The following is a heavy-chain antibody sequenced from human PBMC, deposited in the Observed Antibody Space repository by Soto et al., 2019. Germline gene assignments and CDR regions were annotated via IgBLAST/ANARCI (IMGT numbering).Heavy chain of an antibody. CDR2: ISAGSEGA. V-gene: IGHV3-23*01. CDR1: GFTFSSHP. D-gene: IGHD2-15*01. J-gene: IGHJ4*02. CDR3: ARDLWWYLH. Sequence: EVQLLESGGGLVQPGGAVRLSCAASGFTFSSHPMSWVRQAPGKGLEWISSISAGSEGAYYADSVKGRFTISRDNSNNTLYLQMNSLRAEDTAVYYCARDLWWYLHWGQGTLVTVSS.